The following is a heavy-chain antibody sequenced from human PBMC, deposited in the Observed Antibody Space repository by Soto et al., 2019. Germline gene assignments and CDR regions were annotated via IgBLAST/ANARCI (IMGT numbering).Heavy chain of an antibody. D-gene: IGHD3-22*01. CDR3: ASQLYYDSSGYFDY. V-gene: IGHV4-31*03. CDR2: IYYSGST. Sequence: SETLSLTCTVSGDSITSGSYHWTWIRQHPVKGLEWIGSIYYSGSTYYNPSLKSRLTITVDTSKNQFSLKLSSVTAADTAVYFCASQLYYDSSGYFDYWGQGTPVTVSS. CDR1: GDSITSGSYH. J-gene: IGHJ4*02.